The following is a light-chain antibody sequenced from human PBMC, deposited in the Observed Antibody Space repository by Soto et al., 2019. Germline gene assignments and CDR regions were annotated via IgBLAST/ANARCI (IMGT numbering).Light chain of an antibody. CDR2: KAS. V-gene: IGKV1-5*03. CDR1: QSISSG. J-gene: IGKJ2*01. Sequence: DIQMTHSPSTLPASVGNRVTITCRASQSISSGLAWYQQKPGKAPKLLIYKASSLESGVPSRFSGSGSGTEFTLIISNLQPDDFATYYCQHYHSYPYTFGQGTMLEIK. CDR3: QHYHSYPYT.